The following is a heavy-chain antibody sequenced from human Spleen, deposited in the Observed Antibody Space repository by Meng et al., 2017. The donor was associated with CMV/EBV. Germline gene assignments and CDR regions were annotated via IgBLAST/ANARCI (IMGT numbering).Heavy chain of an antibody. J-gene: IGHJ5*02. V-gene: IGHV4-61*02. CDR2: IYTSGST. D-gene: IGHD5-18*01. CDR3: AMGRYVDTVMVGGNWFDP. CDR1: GGSISSGSYY. Sequence: AQLAEPGPGLVNPSQTLSLTCTVSGGSISSGSYYWSWIRQPAGKGLEWIGHIYTSGSTNYNPSLKSRVTISVDTSKNQSSLKLSSVTAADTAVYYCAMGRYVDTVMVGGNWFDPWGQGTLVTVSS.